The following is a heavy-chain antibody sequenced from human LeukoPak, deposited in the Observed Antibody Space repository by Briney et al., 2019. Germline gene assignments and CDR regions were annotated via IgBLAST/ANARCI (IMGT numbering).Heavy chain of an antibody. CDR1: GFTFSSYA. CDR3: AKGPPGDYSALYYYGMDV. D-gene: IGHD4-17*01. V-gene: IGHV3-23*01. CDR2: ISGSGGST. Sequence: GGSLRLSCAASGFTFSSYAMSWVRQAPGKGLEWVSAISGSGGSTYYADSVKGRFTISRDNSKNTLYLQMNSLRAEDTAVYYCAKGPPGDYSALYYYGMDVWGQGTTVTVSS. J-gene: IGHJ6*02.